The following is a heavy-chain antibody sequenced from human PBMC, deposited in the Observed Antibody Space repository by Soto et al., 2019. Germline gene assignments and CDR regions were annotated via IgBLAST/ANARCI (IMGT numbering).Heavy chain of an antibody. CDR2: ISSSSSYI. V-gene: IGHV3-21*01. CDR1: GFTFSSYS. J-gene: IGHJ4*02. CDR3: ARETTVTLDY. Sequence: GGSLRLSCASSGFTFSSYSMNWVRQAPGKGLEWVSSISSSSSYIYYADSVKGRFTISRDNAKNSLYLQMHSLRAEDTAVYYCARETTVTLDYWGQGTLVTVSS. D-gene: IGHD4-17*01.